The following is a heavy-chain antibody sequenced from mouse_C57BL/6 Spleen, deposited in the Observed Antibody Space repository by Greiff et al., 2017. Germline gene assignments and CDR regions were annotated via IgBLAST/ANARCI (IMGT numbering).Heavy chain of an antibody. CDR3: ASPDGYYHAWFAY. J-gene: IGHJ3*01. CDR1: GFSLTSYG. CDR2: IWSGGST. V-gene: IGHV2-2*01. Sequence: QVQLKQSGPGLVQPSQSLSITCTVSGFSLTSYGVHWVRQSPGKGLEWLGVIWSGGSTDYNAAFISRLSISKDNSKSQVFFKMNSLQADDTAIYYCASPDGYYHAWFAYWGQGTLVTVSA. D-gene: IGHD2-3*01.